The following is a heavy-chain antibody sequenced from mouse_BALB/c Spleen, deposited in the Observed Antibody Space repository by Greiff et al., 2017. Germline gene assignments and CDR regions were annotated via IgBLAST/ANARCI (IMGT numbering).Heavy chain of an antibody. CDR3: ARAGEAFDY. Sequence: EVQLQQSGPGLVKPSQSLSLTCSVTGYSITSGYYWNWIRQFPGNKLEWMGYISYDGSNNYNPSLKNRISITRDTSKNQFFLKLNSVTTEDTATYYCARAGEAFDYWGQGTTLTVSS. V-gene: IGHV3-6*02. J-gene: IGHJ2*01. CDR1: GYSITSGYY. CDR2: ISYDGSN.